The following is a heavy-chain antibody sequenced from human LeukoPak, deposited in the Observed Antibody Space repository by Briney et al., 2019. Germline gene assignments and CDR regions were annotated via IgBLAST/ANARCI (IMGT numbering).Heavy chain of an antibody. V-gene: IGHV3-7*01. D-gene: IGHD3-16*02. CDR1: GFTFSGYW. CDR2: IKQDGSEK. J-gene: IGHJ4*02. Sequence: GGSLRLSCVASGFTFSGYWMSWVRQAPGKGPEWVANIKQDGSEKYYVDSVKGRFTISRDNAKNSLYLQMNSLRAEDTAVYCCARNYDYVWGSNRYYYFDYWGQGTLVIVSS. CDR3: ARNYDYVWGSNRYYYFDY.